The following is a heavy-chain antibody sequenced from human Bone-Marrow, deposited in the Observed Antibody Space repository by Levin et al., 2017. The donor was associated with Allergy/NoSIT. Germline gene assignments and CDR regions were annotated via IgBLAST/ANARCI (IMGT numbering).Heavy chain of an antibody. CDR2: ISETTSTI. V-gene: IGHV3-48*02. Sequence: SCAASGFTFRNYSMNWVRQAPGKGLEWLSYISETTSTIYYADSVKGRFTISRDNAKNSLYLQMNSLRDEDTAVYFCARDPATTVTNDYWGQGTLVTVSS. CDR3: ARDPATTVTNDY. CDR1: GFTFRNYS. J-gene: IGHJ4*02. D-gene: IGHD4-17*01.